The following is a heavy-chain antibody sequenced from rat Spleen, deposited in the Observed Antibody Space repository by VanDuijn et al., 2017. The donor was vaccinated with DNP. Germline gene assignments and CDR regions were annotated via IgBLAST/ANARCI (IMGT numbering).Heavy chain of an antibody. D-gene: IGHD1-7*01. J-gene: IGHJ2*01. CDR2: INNAGST. CDR3: ARQPTGMDY. V-gene: IGHV3-3*01. Sequence: EVQLQESGPGLVKPSQSLSLTCSVTGYSITSNHKWSWIRKFPGNELEWMGYINNAGSTNYNPSLKSRFSITRDTSKNQFFLQLNSVTTEDTATYYCARQPTGMDYWGQGVMVTVSP. CDR1: GYSITSNHK.